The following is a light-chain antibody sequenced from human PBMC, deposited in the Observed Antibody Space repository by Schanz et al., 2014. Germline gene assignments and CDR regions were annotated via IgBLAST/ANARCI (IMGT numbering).Light chain of an antibody. CDR3: QQYGNSPGT. CDR2: HAS. Sequence: EIVMTQSPATLSVSTGERATLSCRASQSVSDKLAWYQHKPGQAPRLLIFHASTRATGIPARFSGSGSGTDFTLTISRLEPEDFAVYFCQQYGNSPGTFGQGTRLEIE. V-gene: IGKV3-15*01. J-gene: IGKJ5*01. CDR1: QSVSDK.